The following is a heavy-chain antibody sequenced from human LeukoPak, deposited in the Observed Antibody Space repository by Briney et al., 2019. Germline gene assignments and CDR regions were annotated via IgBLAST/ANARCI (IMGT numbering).Heavy chain of an antibody. CDR3: ARDGAAAGRNPQFDY. J-gene: IGHJ4*02. D-gene: IGHD6-13*01. V-gene: IGHV3-48*03. Sequence: WGSLRLSCAASGFTFSSYEMNWVRPAPGKGLEWVSYISSSGSTIYYADSVKGRFTISRDNAKNSLYLQMNSLRAEDTAVYYCARDGAAAGRNPQFDYWGQGTLVTVSS. CDR2: ISSSGSTI. CDR1: GFTFSSYE.